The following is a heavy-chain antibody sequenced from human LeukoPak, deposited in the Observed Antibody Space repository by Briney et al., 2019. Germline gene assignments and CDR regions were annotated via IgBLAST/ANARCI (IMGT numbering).Heavy chain of an antibody. CDR2: IYYSGST. CDR1: GGSFSSYC. V-gene: IGHV4-59*01. CDR3: ARSSDYCDSSGYHNYFDY. Sequence: SETLSLTCTVSGGSFSSYCWSWIRQPPGKGLEWIGYIYYSGSTNYNPSLKSRVTISVDTSKNQFSLKLSSVTAADTAVYYCARSSDYCDSSGYHNYFDYWGQGTLVTVSS. D-gene: IGHD3-22*01. J-gene: IGHJ4*02.